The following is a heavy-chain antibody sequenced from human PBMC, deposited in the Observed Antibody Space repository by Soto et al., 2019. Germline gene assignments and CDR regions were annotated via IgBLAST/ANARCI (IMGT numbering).Heavy chain of an antibody. V-gene: IGHV1-69*13. CDR1: GGTFSRNT. D-gene: IGHD4-17*01. CDR3: ARGEAGHKYGDDYYYYGMDV. Sequence: SVKVSCKASGGTFSRNTISWVRQAPGQGLEWMGGIIPIYETANYAQKFQGRVTITADESTSTAYMELSSLRSEDTAVYYCARGEAGHKYGDDYYYYGMDVWGQGTTVTVSS. CDR2: IIPIYETA. J-gene: IGHJ6*02.